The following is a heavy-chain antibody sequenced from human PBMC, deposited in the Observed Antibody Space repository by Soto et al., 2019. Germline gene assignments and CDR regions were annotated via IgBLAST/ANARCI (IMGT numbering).Heavy chain of an antibody. V-gene: IGHV1-69*08. D-gene: IGHD2-15*01. CDR3: AREGGYCSGGSCYSD. CDR1: GGAFSSYT. J-gene: IGHJ4*02. CDR2: IIPILGIA. Sequence: QVQLVQSGAEVKKPGSTVKVSCKASGGAFSSYTISWERQAPGQGLEWMGRIIPILGIANYAQKFQGRVTITAYKSTSTAYMELSSLRSEDTAVYYCAREGGYCSGGSCYSDWGQGTLVTVSS.